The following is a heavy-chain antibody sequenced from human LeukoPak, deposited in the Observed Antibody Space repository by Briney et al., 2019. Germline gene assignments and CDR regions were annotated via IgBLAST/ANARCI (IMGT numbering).Heavy chain of an antibody. Sequence: PSETLSLTCAVYGGSFSGYYWSWIRQPPGKGLEWIGEINHSGSTNYNPSLKSRVTISVDTSKNQFSLKLSSVTAADTAVYYCAREEWLLSPGGYYYYYGMDVWGQGTTVTVSS. J-gene: IGHJ6*02. CDR2: INHSGST. CDR1: GGSFSGYY. D-gene: IGHD3-3*01. V-gene: IGHV4-34*01. CDR3: AREEWLLSPGGYYYYYGMDV.